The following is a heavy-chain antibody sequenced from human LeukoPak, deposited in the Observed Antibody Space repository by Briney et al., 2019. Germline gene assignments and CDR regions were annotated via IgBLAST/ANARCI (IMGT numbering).Heavy chain of an antibody. CDR2: INPSSGGT. CDR1: GYTFTGYY. CDR3: ARGRYFDWLLWTY. J-gene: IGHJ4*02. D-gene: IGHD3-9*01. Sequence: ASVKVSCKASGYTFTGYYMHWVRQAPGQGLEWMGWINPSSGGTNYAQKFQGRVTMTRDTSISTAYMELSRLRSDDTAVYYCARGRYFDWLLWTYWGQGTLVTVSS. V-gene: IGHV1-2*02.